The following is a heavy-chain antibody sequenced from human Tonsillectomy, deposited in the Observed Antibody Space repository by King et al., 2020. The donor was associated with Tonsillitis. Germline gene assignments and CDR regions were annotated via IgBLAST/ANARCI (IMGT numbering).Heavy chain of an antibody. D-gene: IGHD6-13*01. Sequence: DVQLVESGGGLVQPGRSLRLSCAASGFTFDDHAMHWVRQPPGKGLEWVSGISWNSGSIGYADSVKGRFTISRDNAKNSLYLDMNSLRAEDTAFYYCAKVDSSRWNHYYYGMDVWGQGTTVTVSS. V-gene: IGHV3-9*01. CDR1: GFTFDDHA. J-gene: IGHJ6*02. CDR2: ISWNSGSI. CDR3: AKVDSSRWNHYYYGMDV.